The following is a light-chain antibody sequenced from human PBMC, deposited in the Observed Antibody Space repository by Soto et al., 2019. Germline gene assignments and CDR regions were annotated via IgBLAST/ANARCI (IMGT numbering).Light chain of an antibody. CDR2: EVS. V-gene: IGLV2-14*01. CDR1: SSDVGGYKY. J-gene: IGLJ2*01. Sequence: QSALTQPASVSGSPGQSITISCTGTSSDVGGYKYVSWYQQHPDKAPKLIIFEVSNRPSGISSRLSGSKSGNTASLTISGLQAEDGADYYCASYTSSSTSVIFGRGTKLTVL. CDR3: ASYTSSSTSVI.